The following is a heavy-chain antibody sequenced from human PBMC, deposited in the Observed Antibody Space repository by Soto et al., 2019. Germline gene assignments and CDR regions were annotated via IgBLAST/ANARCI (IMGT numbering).Heavy chain of an antibody. CDR3: ASSVYGDNVAY. CDR2: MNPNSGNT. CDR1: GYTFTSYD. Sequence: QVQLVQSGAEVKKPGASVKVSCKASGYTFTSYDINWVRQATGQGLEWMGWMNPNSGNTGYAQKFQGRVTITRNTPKSTAYVELSSLRSQDPAVYYCASSVYGDNVAYWGQGALVTVSS. J-gene: IGHJ4*02. D-gene: IGHD4-17*01. V-gene: IGHV1-8*01.